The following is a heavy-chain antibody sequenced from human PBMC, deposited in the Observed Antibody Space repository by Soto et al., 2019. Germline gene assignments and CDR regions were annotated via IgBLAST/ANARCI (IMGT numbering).Heavy chain of an antibody. D-gene: IGHD2-2*01. CDR1: SYTFTSYG. J-gene: IGHJ4*02. CDR2: ISAYNGNT. CDR3: ARDTSNYFDY. V-gene: IGHV1-18*01. Sequence: QVQLVQSGVEVKKPGASVKVSCKASSYTFTSYGITWVRRAPGQGLEWMGWISAYNGNTNYAQKLQGRVTMTTDTTTSTAYMELRSLRSDDTAIYYCARDTSNYFDYWGQGTLVTVSS.